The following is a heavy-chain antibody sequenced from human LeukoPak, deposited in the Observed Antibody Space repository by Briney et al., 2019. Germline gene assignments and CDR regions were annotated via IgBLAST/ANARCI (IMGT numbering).Heavy chain of an antibody. Sequence: SETQSLTCAVYGGSFSGYYWSWIRQPPGKGLEWIGEINHSGSTNYNPSLKSRVTISVDTSKNQFSLKLSSVTAADTAVYYCAKAGSYYDTLYDAWGQGTLVTVSS. D-gene: IGHD3-22*01. CDR3: AKAGSYYDTLYDA. CDR1: GGSFSGYY. V-gene: IGHV4-34*01. J-gene: IGHJ5*02. CDR2: INHSGST.